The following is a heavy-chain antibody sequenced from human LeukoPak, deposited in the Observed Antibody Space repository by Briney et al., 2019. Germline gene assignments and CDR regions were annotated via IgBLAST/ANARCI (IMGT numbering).Heavy chain of an antibody. CDR1: GGSISSGGYY. V-gene: IGHV4-31*01. CDR3: ARGKLLRYFDWLSRTADAFDI. Sequence: SETLSLTCTVSGGSISSGGYYWSWIRQHPGKGLEWIGYIYYSGSTYYNPSLKSQVTISVDTSKNQFSLKLSSVTAADTAVYYCARGKLLRYFDWLSRTADAFDIWGQGTMVTVSS. CDR2: IYYSGST. D-gene: IGHD3-9*01. J-gene: IGHJ3*02.